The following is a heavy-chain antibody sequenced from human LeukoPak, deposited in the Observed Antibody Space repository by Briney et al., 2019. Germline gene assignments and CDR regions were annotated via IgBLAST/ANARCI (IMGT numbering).Heavy chain of an antibody. V-gene: IGHV4-61*02. CDR3: ARQQLKTMASFDY. J-gene: IGHJ4*02. CDR2: IYASGST. CDR1: GGSISSDNYY. Sequence: SETLSLTCTVSGGSISSDNYYWSWIRQPAGKGLEWIGRIYASGSTNYNPSLKSRITMSVDTSKNQFSLKLSSVTAADTAVYYCARQQLKTMASFDYWGQGTLVTVSS. D-gene: IGHD4/OR15-4a*01.